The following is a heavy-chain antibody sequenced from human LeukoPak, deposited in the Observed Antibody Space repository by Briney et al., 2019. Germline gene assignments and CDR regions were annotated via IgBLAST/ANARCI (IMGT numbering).Heavy chain of an antibody. CDR1: GFTFSSYS. Sequence: GGSLRLSCAASGFTFSSYSMNWVRQAPGKGLEWVSSISSSSSYIYYADSVKGRFTISRDNAKNSLYLQMNSLRAEDTAVYYCARDLTGTNEGVDYWGQGTLVTVSS. CDR2: ISSSSSYI. J-gene: IGHJ4*02. CDR3: ARDLTGTNEGVDY. D-gene: IGHD1-20*01. V-gene: IGHV3-21*01.